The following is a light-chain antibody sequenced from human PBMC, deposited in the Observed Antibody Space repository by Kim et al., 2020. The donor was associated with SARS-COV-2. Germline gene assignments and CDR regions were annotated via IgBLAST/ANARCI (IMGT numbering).Light chain of an antibody. Sequence: PGERATLSCRASQNIDTYLAWYQQRPGQAPRLLVYDASNRATGVPDRFSGSGSGTDFTLTISNLEPEDFSIYYCQQRNSWPPAVTFGGGTKVDIK. CDR3: QQRNSWPPAVT. V-gene: IGKV3-11*01. CDR1: QNIDTY. J-gene: IGKJ4*01. CDR2: DAS.